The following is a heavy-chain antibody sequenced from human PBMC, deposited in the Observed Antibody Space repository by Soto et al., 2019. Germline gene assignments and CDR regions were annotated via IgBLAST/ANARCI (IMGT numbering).Heavy chain of an antibody. CDR3: ARYSNNWFQTEGMDV. Sequence: SETLSLTXTVPVDSITTYYWSWIRQPAGKGLEWIVRIDTSGNTNYNPSLKSRVTMSVDTSKKQFSLKLTSVTAADTAVYYCARYSNNWFQTEGMDVWGQGTTVT. J-gene: IGHJ6*02. D-gene: IGHD6-13*01. CDR2: IDTSGNT. V-gene: IGHV4-4*07. CDR1: VDSITTYY.